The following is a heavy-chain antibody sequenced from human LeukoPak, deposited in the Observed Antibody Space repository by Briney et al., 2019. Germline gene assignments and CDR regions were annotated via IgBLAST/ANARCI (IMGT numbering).Heavy chain of an antibody. Sequence: GGSLRLSCAASGFTFSNYPMNWVRQLPGKGWEWVSAITTDGSRTYNADSVKGRFTISRDNSKNTLYLQMNSLRAEDTAVYYCAKGNTVTPDYWGQGTLVTVSS. CDR3: AKGNTVTPDY. D-gene: IGHD4-17*01. J-gene: IGHJ4*02. CDR1: GFTFSNYP. V-gene: IGHV3-23*01. CDR2: ITTDGSRT.